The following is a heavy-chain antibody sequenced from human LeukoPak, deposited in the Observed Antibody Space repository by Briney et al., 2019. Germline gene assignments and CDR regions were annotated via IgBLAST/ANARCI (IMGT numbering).Heavy chain of an antibody. Sequence: PGGSLRLSCAASGFTSTDYYMTWIRQAPGKGLEWVSYISRNGDTRYYADSVKGRFTISRDNAKNSLYLQMNSLRADDTAVYYCARGPTTVTSPHFDYWGQGTLVTVSS. CDR2: ISRNGDTR. D-gene: IGHD4-17*01. CDR3: ARGPTTVTSPHFDY. J-gene: IGHJ4*02. CDR1: GFTSTDYY. V-gene: IGHV3-11*01.